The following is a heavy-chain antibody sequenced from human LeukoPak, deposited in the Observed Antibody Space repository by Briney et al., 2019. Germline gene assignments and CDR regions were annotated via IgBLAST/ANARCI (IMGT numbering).Heavy chain of an antibody. CDR1: GYSFTSHY. CDR3: ARDHYHKIHSVMVTAPDY. CDR2: INPSGSAT. D-gene: IGHD2-21*02. Sequence: ASVKVSCKASGYSFTSHYMHWVRQAPGQGLEWMGLINPSGSATRYAQSFQGRVTMTRDLSTSTVYMELSSLRSEDTAVYYCARDHYHKIHSVMVTAPDYWGQGTLVIVSS. V-gene: IGHV1-46*01. J-gene: IGHJ4*02.